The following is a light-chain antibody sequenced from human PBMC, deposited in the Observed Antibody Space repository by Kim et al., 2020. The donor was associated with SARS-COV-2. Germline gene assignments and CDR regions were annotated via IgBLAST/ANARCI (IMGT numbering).Light chain of an antibody. CDR3: QHRTNWPLT. CDR1: QSFTST. CDR2: DAS. V-gene: IGKV3-11*01. Sequence: LSPGERATLSCRASQSFTSTLAWYQQKPGQAPRLLIYDASNRATGIPARFTGSGSGTDFTLTISNLEPEDSAVYYCQHRTNWPLTFGGGTKVEIK. J-gene: IGKJ4*01.